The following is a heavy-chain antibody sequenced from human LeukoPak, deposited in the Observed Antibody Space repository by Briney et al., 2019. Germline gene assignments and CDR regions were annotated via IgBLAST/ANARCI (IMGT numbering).Heavy chain of an antibody. CDR3: AGPNNGDYVHGFDY. CDR2: ISTYKGNT. V-gene: IGHV1-18*01. Sequence: GASVKVSCKASGYTFTSYGISWVRQAPGQGLEWMGFISTYKGNTNYAQKVQGRVTMTTDTSTSTVYMELRSLRSDDAAVYYCAGPNNGDYVHGFDYWGQGTLVTVSS. J-gene: IGHJ4*02. D-gene: IGHD4-17*01. CDR1: GYTFTSYG.